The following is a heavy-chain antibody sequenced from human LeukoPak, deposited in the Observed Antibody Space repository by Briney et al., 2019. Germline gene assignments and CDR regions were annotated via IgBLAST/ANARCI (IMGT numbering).Heavy chain of an antibody. CDR3: ARHELIGDSSSWYPPPLGAFDI. CDR1: GGSISSYY. V-gene: IGHV4-59*08. J-gene: IGHJ3*02. Sequence: SETLSLTCTVSGGSISSYYWSWIRQPPGKGLEWIGYIYYSGSTNYNPSLKSRVTISVDTSKNQFSLKLSSVTAADTAVYYCARHELIGDSSSWYPPPLGAFDIWGQGTMVTVSS. D-gene: IGHD6-13*01. CDR2: IYYSGST.